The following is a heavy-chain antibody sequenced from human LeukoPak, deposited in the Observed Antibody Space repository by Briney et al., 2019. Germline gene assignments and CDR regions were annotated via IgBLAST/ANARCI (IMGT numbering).Heavy chain of an antibody. CDR3: ARGDSGSYYFDY. Sequence: GGSLRLSCAASGFTFSNYWMHWVRQAPGKGLVWVSRLDSGGRTTNYADSVKGRFTISRDNAKNSLYLQMNSLRAEDTAVYYCARGDSGSYYFDYWGQGTLVTVSS. J-gene: IGHJ4*02. CDR2: LDSGGRTT. D-gene: IGHD1-26*01. V-gene: IGHV3-74*01. CDR1: GFTFSNYW.